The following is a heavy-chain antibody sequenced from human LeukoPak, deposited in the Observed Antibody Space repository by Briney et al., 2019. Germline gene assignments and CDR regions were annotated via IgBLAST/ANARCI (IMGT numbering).Heavy chain of an antibody. Sequence: GASLTLPCAASGFTFSRYAMRWVRQAPGKGLEWVSSICGSGGSTFYADSVKGRFTISRDNSKNTLYLQMNSLRAEDTAVYYCAKSLGRWLPYGMDVWGQGTTVTVSS. CDR3: AKSLGRWLPYGMDV. V-gene: IGHV3-23*01. CDR2: ICGSGGST. D-gene: IGHD5-24*01. CDR1: GFTFSRYA. J-gene: IGHJ6*02.